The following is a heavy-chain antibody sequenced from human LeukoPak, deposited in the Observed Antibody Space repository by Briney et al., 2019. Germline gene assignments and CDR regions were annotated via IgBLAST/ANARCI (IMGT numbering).Heavy chain of an antibody. CDR1: GFTFSDYY. V-gene: IGHV3-11*04. J-gene: IGHJ6*03. Sequence: PGGSLRLSCAASGFTFSDYYMSWIRQAPGKGLEWVSYISSSGSTIYYADSVKGRFTISRDNAKNSLYLQMNSLRAEDTAVYYCARADGSGSYLYYYYFMDVWGKGTTVTVSS. D-gene: IGHD3-10*01. CDR3: ARADGSGSYLYYYYFMDV. CDR2: ISSSGSTI.